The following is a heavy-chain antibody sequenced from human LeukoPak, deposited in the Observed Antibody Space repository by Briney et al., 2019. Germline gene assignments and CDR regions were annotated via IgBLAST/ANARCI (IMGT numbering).Heavy chain of an antibody. CDR3: AKLPSGSHALDF. D-gene: IGHD1-26*01. Sequence: GGSRRLSCAASGFTFSTYGMSMNWVRQTPGKGLEWVSAISGSGGITYYADSVRGRFTISRDNSKNTLFLQMNSLRAEDTAVYYCAKLPSGSHALDFWARGTVLTVSS. J-gene: IGHJ3*01. CDR1: GFTFSTYG. CDR2: ISGSGGIT. V-gene: IGHV3-23*01.